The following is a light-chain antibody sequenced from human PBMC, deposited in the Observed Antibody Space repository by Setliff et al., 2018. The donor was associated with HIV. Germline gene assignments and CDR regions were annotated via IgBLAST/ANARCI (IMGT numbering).Light chain of an antibody. Sequence: QSALAQPPSASGTPGQRVTIPCSGSSSNIGSNIVNWYQHLPGTAPKLLIYRNNQRPSGVPDRFSGSKSGTSASLAISGLQSEDEADYYCATWDDSLNGNVFGSGTKVTVL. CDR1: SSNIGSNI. V-gene: IGLV1-44*01. CDR3: ATWDDSLNGNV. J-gene: IGLJ1*01. CDR2: RNN.